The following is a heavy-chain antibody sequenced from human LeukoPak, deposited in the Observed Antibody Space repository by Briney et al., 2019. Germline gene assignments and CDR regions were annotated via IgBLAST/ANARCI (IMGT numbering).Heavy chain of an antibody. J-gene: IGHJ4*02. Sequence: ASVKVSCKASGYTFTSYGISWVRQAPGQGLEWMGWISAYNGNTNYAQKLQGRVTMTTDTSTSTAYMELRSLRSDDTAVYYCARGFRPTMIVVADGYWGQGTLVTVSS. CDR3: ARGFRPTMIVVADGY. CDR1: GYTFTSYG. CDR2: ISAYNGNT. D-gene: IGHD3-22*01. V-gene: IGHV1-18*01.